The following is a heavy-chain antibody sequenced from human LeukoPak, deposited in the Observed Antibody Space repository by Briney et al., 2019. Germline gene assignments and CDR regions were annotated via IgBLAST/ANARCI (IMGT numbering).Heavy chain of an antibody. D-gene: IGHD3-3*01. CDR2: INAGNGNT. CDR1: GYTFTSYA. J-gene: IGHJ6*02. Sequence: ASVKVSCKASGYTFTSYAMHWVRQAPGQRLEWMGWINAGNGNTKYSQKFQGRVTITRDTSTSTAYMELSSLRSEDTAVYYCARGPYDFWSGYSYYYYGMDVWGQGTTVTVSS. V-gene: IGHV1-3*01. CDR3: ARGPYDFWSGYSYYYYGMDV.